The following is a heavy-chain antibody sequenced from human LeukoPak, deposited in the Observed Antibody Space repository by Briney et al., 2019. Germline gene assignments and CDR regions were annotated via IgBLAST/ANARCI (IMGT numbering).Heavy chain of an antibody. Sequence: GGSLRLSCAASGFTFSSYDMHWVRQAPGKALEWVSAIGTAGDTYYPGSVKSRFTISRENAKNSLYLQMNTLRAGDTAVYYCARGANDAFDIWGQGTMVTVSS. CDR2: IGTAGDT. J-gene: IGHJ3*02. CDR1: GFTFSSYD. CDR3: ARGANDAFDI. V-gene: IGHV3-13*01.